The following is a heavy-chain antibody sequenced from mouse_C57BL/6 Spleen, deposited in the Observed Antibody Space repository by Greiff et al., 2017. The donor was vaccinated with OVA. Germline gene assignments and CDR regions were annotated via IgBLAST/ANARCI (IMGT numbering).Heavy chain of an antibody. J-gene: IGHJ3*01. D-gene: IGHD2-5*01. CDR1: GYTFTSYW. V-gene: IGHV1-7*01. Sequence: QVQLQQSGAELAKPGASVKLSCKASGYTFTSYWMHWVKQRPGQGLEWIGYINPSSGSTKYNQKFKDKATLTADKSSSTAYMQLSSLTYEDSAVYYCASYSNSFAWFAYWGKGTLVTVSA. CDR2: INPSSGST. CDR3: ASYSNSFAWFAY.